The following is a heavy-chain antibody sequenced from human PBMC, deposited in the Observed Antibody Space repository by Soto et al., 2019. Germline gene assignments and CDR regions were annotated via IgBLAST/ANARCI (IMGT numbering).Heavy chain of an antibody. CDR1: GGTFSSQT. CDR2: INIFLERT. Sequence: QVQLEQSGAEVRKPGSSVKVSCQASGGTFSSQTMSWVRQAPGQGLEWMGRINIFLERTSYAQTLQSRITITADKSTSTTYLELSSLRSEDTAVYYCAREIGMVYDPDHYMDLWGGGTTV. CDR3: AREIGMVYDPDHYMDL. V-gene: IGHV1-69*08. D-gene: IGHD2-8*01. J-gene: IGHJ6*03.